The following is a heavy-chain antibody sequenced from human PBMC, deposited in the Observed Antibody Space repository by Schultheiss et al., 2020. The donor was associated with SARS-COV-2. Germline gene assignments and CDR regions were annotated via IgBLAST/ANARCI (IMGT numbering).Heavy chain of an antibody. CDR1: GGSISSGGYY. D-gene: IGHD3-10*01. J-gene: IGHJ4*02. CDR3: ARVAGGYRHFDY. CDR2: IYYSGST. Sequence: SETLSLTCTVSGGSISSGGYYWSWIRQHPGKGLEWIGYIYYSGSTNYNPSLKSRVTISVDKSKNQFSLKLSSVTAADTAVYYCARVAGGYRHFDYWGQGTLVTVSS. V-gene: IGHV4-31*03.